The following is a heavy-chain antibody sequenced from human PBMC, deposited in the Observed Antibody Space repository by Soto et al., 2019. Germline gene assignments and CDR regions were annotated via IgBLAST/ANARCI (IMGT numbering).Heavy chain of an antibody. D-gene: IGHD3-10*01. CDR1: GGSISSGGSY. V-gene: IGHV4-31*03. Sequence: QVQLQESGPGLVKPSQTLSLTCTVSGGSISSGGSYWSRIRQPPGKGLEWIGYIYYSGSTYSNPSLKSRVTISVDTSTNQFSLKLSSVTAADTAVYYCARDPGDWGQGTLVTVSS. CDR2: IYYSGST. J-gene: IGHJ4*02. CDR3: ARDPGD.